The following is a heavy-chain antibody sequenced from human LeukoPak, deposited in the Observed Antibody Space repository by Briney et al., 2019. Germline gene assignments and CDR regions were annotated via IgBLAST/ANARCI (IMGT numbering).Heavy chain of an antibody. Sequence: SETLSLTCTVSGGSISSHYWSWIRQPPGKELEWIGYIYYSGSTNYNPSLKSRVTISVDTSKNQFSLKLSSVTAADTAVYYCARYGTTGYTFDYWGQGTLVTVSS. CDR1: GGSISSHY. CDR2: IYYSGST. J-gene: IGHJ4*02. V-gene: IGHV4-59*11. D-gene: IGHD1-7*01. CDR3: ARYGTTGYTFDY.